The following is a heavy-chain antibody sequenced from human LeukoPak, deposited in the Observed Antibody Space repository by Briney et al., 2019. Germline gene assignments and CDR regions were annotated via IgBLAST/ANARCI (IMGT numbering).Heavy chain of an antibody. J-gene: IGHJ4*02. D-gene: IGHD3-3*01. V-gene: IGHV1-46*01. CDR2: LNPSGGST. CDR3: ARDSHNEGGGTYYDFWSGYYKGYFDY. CDR1: GYTVTSYY. Sequence: ASVKVSCKASGYTVTSYYMHWVRQAPGQGLEWMGILNPSGGSTSYAQKFQGRVTMTRDTSTSTVYMELSSLRSEDTAVYYCARDSHNEGGGTYYDFWSGYYKGYFDYWGQGTLVTVSS.